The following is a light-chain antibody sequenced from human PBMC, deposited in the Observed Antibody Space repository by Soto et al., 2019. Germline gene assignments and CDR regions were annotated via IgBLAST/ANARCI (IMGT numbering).Light chain of an antibody. V-gene: IGKV1-5*03. CDR2: KAS. CDR1: QSISSW. J-gene: IGKJ3*01. CDR3: QQHNSYPLT. Sequence: DIQMTQSPSTLSASVGDRVTITCRASQSISSWLAWYQQKPGKAPKLLIYKASSLESGVPPRFSGSGSGTEFTLTISSLQHDDFATYYCQQHNSYPLTFGPGTKVDIK.